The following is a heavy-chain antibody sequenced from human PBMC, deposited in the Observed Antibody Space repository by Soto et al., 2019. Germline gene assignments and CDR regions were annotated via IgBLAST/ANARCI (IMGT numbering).Heavy chain of an antibody. CDR1: GFTFSSYW. D-gene: IGHD3-10*01. V-gene: IGHV3-74*01. CDR2: INGDGLTT. CDR3: LRGASGAFYLDS. Sequence: EVQLLESGGGLVQPGGSLRLSCAASGFTFSSYWIHWVRQAPGEGLVWVSRINGDGLTTNYADSVKGRFAISRDNRKNTLYLQMNSLGAEDTAVYYCLRGASGAFYLDSWGQGTLVTVSS. J-gene: IGHJ4*02.